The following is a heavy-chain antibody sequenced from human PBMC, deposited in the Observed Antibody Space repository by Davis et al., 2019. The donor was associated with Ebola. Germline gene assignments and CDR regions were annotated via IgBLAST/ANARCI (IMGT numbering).Heavy chain of an antibody. CDR3: ARGIRAYICGWYAGFFNY. CDR1: GGSISSSSYY. V-gene: IGHV4-61*05. Sequence: PSETLSLTCTVSGGSISSSSYYWGWIRQPPGKGLEWIGYIYYSGSTNYNPSLKSRVTISVDTSKNQFSLKVSSVTAADTAVYYCARGIRAYICGWYAGFFNYWGQGTLVTVSS. CDR2: IYYSGST. D-gene: IGHD6-19*01. J-gene: IGHJ4*02.